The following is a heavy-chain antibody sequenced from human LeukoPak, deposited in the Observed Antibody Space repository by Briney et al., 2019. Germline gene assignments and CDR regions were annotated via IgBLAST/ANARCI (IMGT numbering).Heavy chain of an antibody. Sequence: PSETLSLTCTVSGGSISSSSYYWGWIRQPPGKGLEWIGSIYYSGGTYYNPSLKSRATISVDTSTNQFSLKLSSVTAADTAVYYCARHFRVPISGSYRERYFDYWGQGTLVTVSS. CDR1: GGSISSSSYY. J-gene: IGHJ4*02. V-gene: IGHV4-39*01. CDR3: ARHFRVPISGSYRERYFDY. CDR2: IYYSGGT. D-gene: IGHD3-16*02.